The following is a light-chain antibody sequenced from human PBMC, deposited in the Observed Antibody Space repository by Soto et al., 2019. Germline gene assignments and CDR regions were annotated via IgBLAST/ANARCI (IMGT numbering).Light chain of an antibody. CDR2: AAS. J-gene: IGKJ4*01. CDR1: QDISSS. Sequence: DIQLTQSPSFLSASVGDRVTITCRASQDISSSLPWYQQKPGKAPKIVIYAASTLQSGVPSRFSGGGSGTEFTLTISSLQPDDFATYHCQQFNSYPLTFGGGTKVEIK. CDR3: QQFNSYPLT. V-gene: IGKV1-9*01.